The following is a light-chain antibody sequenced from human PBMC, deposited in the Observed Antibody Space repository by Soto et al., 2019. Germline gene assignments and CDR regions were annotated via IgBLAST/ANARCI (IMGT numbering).Light chain of an antibody. Sequence: QSALTQPPSASASPGQSVTISCTGTSSDVGGYDYVSWYQQHPGKAPRLMIYEVTKRPSGVPDRFSGSKSGSTASLTVSGLQADDEADYYCSTYAGHSNPYVFGTGTKVTVL. CDR2: EVT. CDR3: STYAGHSNPYV. CDR1: SSDVGGYDY. V-gene: IGLV2-8*01. J-gene: IGLJ1*01.